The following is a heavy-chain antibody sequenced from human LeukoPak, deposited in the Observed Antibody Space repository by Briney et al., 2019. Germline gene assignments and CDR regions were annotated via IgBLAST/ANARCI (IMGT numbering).Heavy chain of an antibody. J-gene: IGHJ3*02. CDR3: ARGGRYYDSSGYAFDI. CDR1: GYTFTSYD. V-gene: IGHV1-8*01. D-gene: IGHD3-22*01. CDR2: MNPNSGNT. Sequence: ASVKVSCKASGYTFTSYDINWVRQATGQGLEWMGWMNPNSGNTGYAQKFQGRVTMTRNTSISTAYMELSSLGSEDTAVYYCARGGRYYDSSGYAFDIWGQGTMVTVSS.